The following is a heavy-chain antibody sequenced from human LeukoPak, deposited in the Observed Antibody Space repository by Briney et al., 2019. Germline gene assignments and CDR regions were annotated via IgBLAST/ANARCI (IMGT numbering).Heavy chain of an antibody. CDR1: GGSISSYY. CDR2: IYYSGVT. D-gene: IGHD6-19*01. J-gene: IGHJ4*02. CDR3: ARGESSGWFFDY. V-gene: IGHV4-59*06. Sequence: PSETLSLTCTVSGGSISSYYWSWIRQPPGKGLEWIGYIYYSGVTYYNPSLKSRVTISVDTSKNQFSLKLSSVTAADTAVYYCARGESSGWFFDYWGQGTLVTVSS.